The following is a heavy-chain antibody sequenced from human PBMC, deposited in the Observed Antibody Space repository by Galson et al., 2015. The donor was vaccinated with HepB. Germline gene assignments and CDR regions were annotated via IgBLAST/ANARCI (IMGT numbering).Heavy chain of an antibody. CDR3: ARGEYYYGSGSSPTPLDY. D-gene: IGHD3-10*01. CDR1: GFTVSTNY. V-gene: IGHV3-53*01. CDR2: IYTGGSA. J-gene: IGHJ4*02. Sequence: SLRLSCAVSGFTVSTNYMIWVRQAPGKGLEWVSIIYTGGSADYADSVKGRFTISRDNSKNILYLHMNSLRAEDTAVYYCARGEYYYGSGSSPTPLDYWGQGILVIVSS.